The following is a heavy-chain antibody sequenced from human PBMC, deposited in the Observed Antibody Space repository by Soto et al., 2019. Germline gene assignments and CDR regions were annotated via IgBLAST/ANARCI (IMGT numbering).Heavy chain of an antibody. J-gene: IGHJ3*02. Sequence: ASVTVSCQISGYTLTELSMHWVRQAPGKGLEWMGGFDPEDGETIYAQKFQGRVTMTEDTSTDTAYMELSSLRSEDTAVYYCATLGWAIRDAFDIWGQGTMVTVSS. CDR2: FDPEDGET. CDR3: ATLGWAIRDAFDI. CDR1: GYTLTELS. V-gene: IGHV1-24*01. D-gene: IGHD3-16*01.